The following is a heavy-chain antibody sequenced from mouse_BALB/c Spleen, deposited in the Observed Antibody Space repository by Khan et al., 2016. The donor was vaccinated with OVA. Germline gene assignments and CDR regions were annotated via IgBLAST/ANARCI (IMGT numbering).Heavy chain of an antibody. CDR1: GYTFTNFG. J-gene: IGHJ4*01. CDR3: GRVGDSGTIDS. V-gene: IGHV9-3-1*01. CDR2: INTYTGEP. Sequence: QIQLVQSGPEVKKPGETVKISCKASGYTFTNFGMNWVRQAPGKGLKWMGWINTYTGEPTYNHDFKGRFAFSLETSACTAYLQINNLKNEETATDCCGRVGDSGTIDSWGQGTSVTVSS.